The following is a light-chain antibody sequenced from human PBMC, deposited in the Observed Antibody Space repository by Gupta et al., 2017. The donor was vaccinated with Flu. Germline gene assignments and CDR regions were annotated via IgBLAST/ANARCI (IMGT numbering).Light chain of an antibody. V-gene: IGKV1-5*03. CDR3: QQYKSYSWT. J-gene: IGKJ1*01. CDR2: KAS. CDR1: QSISSW. Sequence: GDRVTITCRASQSISSWLAWYQQKPGKAPKLLIYKASSLESGVPSRFSVSGSGTEFTLTISSLQPDDFAIYYCQQYKSYSWTFGQGTKVEIK.